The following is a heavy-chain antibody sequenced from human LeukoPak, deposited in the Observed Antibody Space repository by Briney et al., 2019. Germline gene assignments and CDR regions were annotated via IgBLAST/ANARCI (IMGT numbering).Heavy chain of an antibody. Sequence: ASVKVPCKASGYTFPANYMHWVRQAPGQGLEWMGWISAYNGNTNYAQKLQGRVTMTTDTSTSTAYMELRSLRSDDTAVYYCARAYCTNGVCYFGLPTYNWFDPWGQGTLVTVSS. J-gene: IGHJ5*02. CDR3: ARAYCTNGVCYFGLPTYNWFDP. CDR1: GYTFPANY. CDR2: ISAYNGNT. V-gene: IGHV1-18*04. D-gene: IGHD2-8*01.